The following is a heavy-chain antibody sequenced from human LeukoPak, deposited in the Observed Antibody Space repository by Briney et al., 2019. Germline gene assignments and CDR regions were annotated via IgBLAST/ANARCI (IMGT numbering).Heavy chain of an antibody. CDR1: GFTFSSYW. V-gene: IGHV3-7*01. J-gene: IGHJ4*02. Sequence: GGSLKLSCAASGFTFSSYWMSWVRQAPGKGLQSVAYISQDVSHKYYVDSVKGRFTISRDNAKNSLHLEMNSLRAEDTALYYCARVGYNGWNFENWGQGTLVTVSS. D-gene: IGHD5-12*01. CDR3: ARVGYNGWNFEN. CDR2: ISQDVSHK.